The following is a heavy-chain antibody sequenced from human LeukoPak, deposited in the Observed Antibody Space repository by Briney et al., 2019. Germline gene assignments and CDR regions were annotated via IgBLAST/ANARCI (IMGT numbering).Heavy chain of an antibody. Sequence: SETLSLTCAVSGGSISSSNWWSWVRPPPGKGLEGMGEIYHSGSTNYNPSLKSRVTISVDKSKNQFSLKLSSVTAADTAVYYCARVPPYSGSYYFDYWGQGTLVTVSS. V-gene: IGHV4-4*02. D-gene: IGHD1-26*01. CDR3: ARVPPYSGSYYFDY. J-gene: IGHJ4*02. CDR1: GGSISSSNW. CDR2: IYHSGST.